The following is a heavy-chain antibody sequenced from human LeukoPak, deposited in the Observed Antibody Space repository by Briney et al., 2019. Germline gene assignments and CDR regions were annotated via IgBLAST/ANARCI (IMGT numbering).Heavy chain of an antibody. Sequence: PGGSLRLSCAASGFTFSNYGMHWVRQAPGKGLEWVAVISYDGSNKYYADSVKGRFTISRDNSKNTLYLQMNSLRAEDTAVYYCAKEGATYYYDNSGKLDYWGQGTLVTVSS. CDR2: ISYDGSNK. CDR3: AKEGATYYYDNSGKLDY. D-gene: IGHD3-22*01. CDR1: GFTFSNYG. J-gene: IGHJ4*02. V-gene: IGHV3-30*18.